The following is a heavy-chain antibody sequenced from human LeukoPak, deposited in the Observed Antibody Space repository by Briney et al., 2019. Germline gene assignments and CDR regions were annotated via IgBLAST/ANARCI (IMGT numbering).Heavy chain of an antibody. Sequence: PVRSLRLSCAASGFTFSSYAMHWVRQAPGQRLESVAGMWSDGSNKSYADSVKGRFTISRDISKNTLYLQMNSLRVEDTALYYCAKAHLRTGGYFDFWGQGTLVTVSS. CDR3: AKAHLRTGGYFDF. D-gene: IGHD4-17*01. CDR1: GFTFSSYA. V-gene: IGHV3-33*06. CDR2: MWSDGSNK. J-gene: IGHJ4*02.